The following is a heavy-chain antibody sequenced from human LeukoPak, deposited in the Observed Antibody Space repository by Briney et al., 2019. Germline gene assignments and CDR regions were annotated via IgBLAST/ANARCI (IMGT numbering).Heavy chain of an antibody. J-gene: IGHJ4*02. Sequence: ASVTVSCKASGYTFTSYDINWVRQAPGQGLEWMGWMNPNSGNTGYAQKFQGRVTMTRNTSISTAYMELSSLRSEDTAVYYCASADGDRHPPSIDYWGQGTLVTVSS. CDR3: ASADGDRHPPSIDY. CDR2: MNPNSGNT. CDR1: GYTFTSYD. V-gene: IGHV1-8*01. D-gene: IGHD4-17*01.